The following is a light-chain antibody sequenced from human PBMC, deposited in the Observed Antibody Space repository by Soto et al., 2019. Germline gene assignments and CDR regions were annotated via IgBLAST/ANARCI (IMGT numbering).Light chain of an antibody. CDR2: GAS. CDR1: QSVSSN. CDR3: QQYGGSPAIT. J-gene: IGKJ5*01. V-gene: IGKV3-20*01. Sequence: EIVMTQSPATLSVSPGERATLSCRASQSVSSNLAWYQQKPGQAPRLLIYGASTRASGIPDRFRGSGSGTDFTLTISRLEPEDFAVYYCQQYGGSPAITFGQGTRLEIK.